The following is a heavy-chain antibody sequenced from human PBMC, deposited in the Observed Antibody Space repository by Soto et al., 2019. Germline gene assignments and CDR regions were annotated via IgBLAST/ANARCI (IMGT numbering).Heavy chain of an antibody. CDR2: ISWNSGSV. J-gene: IGHJ4*02. Sequence: EVQLVESGGGLVQPGRSLRLSCAACGCTFEDDAMEWVRQAPGKGLEWVSGISWNSGSVGYADSVKGRFTISRDNAKNSLYLQMSSLRDEDTALYYCAKDRFAGFNAIDYWGQGTLVTASS. CDR1: GCTFEDDA. V-gene: IGHV3-9*01. D-gene: IGHD3-16*01. CDR3: AKDRFAGFNAIDY.